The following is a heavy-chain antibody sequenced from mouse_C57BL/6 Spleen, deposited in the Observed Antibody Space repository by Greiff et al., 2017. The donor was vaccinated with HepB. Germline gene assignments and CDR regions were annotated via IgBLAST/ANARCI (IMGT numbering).Heavy chain of an antibody. J-gene: IGHJ1*03. CDR1: GFNIKDYY. CDR3: ARDGNYVYCDV. D-gene: IGHD2-1*01. V-gene: IGHV14-2*01. Sequence: EVQLQQSGAALVKPGASVKLSCTASGFNIKDYYMHWVKQRTEQGLEWIGRIDPEDGETKYATKFQGKTTITADTSSNTAYLPLSSLTSDDTAVFYCARDGNYVYCDVWGTGTTVTVSS. CDR2: IDPEDGET.